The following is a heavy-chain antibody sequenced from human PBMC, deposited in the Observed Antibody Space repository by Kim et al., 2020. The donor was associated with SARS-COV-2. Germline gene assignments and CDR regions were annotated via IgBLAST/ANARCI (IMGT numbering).Heavy chain of an antibody. CDR3: ARGGYYGDY. D-gene: IGHD3-10*01. V-gene: IGHV4-4*09. CDR1: GGSISSYY. CDR2: ISNSGRT. J-gene: IGHJ4*02. Sequence: SETLSLTCTVSGGSISSYYWTWIRQPPGKGLEWIGYISNSGRTNYNPSLKSRVTISVDTSKNQFSLKLNSVTAADTAVYYCARGGYYGDYWGQGTLVTVSS.